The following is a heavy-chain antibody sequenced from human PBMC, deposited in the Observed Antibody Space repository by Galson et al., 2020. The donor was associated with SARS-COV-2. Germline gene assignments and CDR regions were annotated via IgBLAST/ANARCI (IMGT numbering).Heavy chain of an antibody. D-gene: IGHD3-22*01. J-gene: IGHJ4*02. CDR1: GGSFSGYY. Sequence: SETLSLTCAVYGGSFSGYYWSWIRQPPGKGLEWIGEINHSGSTNYNPSLKSRVTISVDTSKNQFSLKLSSVTAADTAVYYCARWGNSSGYYYSGFDYWGQGTLVTVSS. V-gene: IGHV4-34*01. CDR3: ARWGNSSGYYYSGFDY. CDR2: INHSGST.